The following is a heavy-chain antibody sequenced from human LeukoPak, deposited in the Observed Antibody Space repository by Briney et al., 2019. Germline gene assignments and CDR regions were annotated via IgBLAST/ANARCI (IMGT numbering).Heavy chain of an antibody. CDR3: ARDRGTARDYYGSGY. J-gene: IGHJ4*02. D-gene: IGHD3-10*01. V-gene: IGHV1-18*01. CDR1: GYTFTSYG. Sequence: ASVKVSCKASGYTFTSYGISWVRRAPGQGLEWMGWISGYNGNTNSAQKLQDRVTMTTDTSTSTAYMELRSLRSDDTAVYYCARDRGTARDYYGSGYWGQGTLVTVSS. CDR2: ISGYNGNT.